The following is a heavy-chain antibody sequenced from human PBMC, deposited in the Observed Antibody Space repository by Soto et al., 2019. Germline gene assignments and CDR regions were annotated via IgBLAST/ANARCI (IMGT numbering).Heavy chain of an antibody. V-gene: IGHV3-30*18. D-gene: IGHD3-9*01. CDR1: GFTFSSYG. CDR3: AKDRWDVKYYDIFPGPVDY. CDR2: ISYDGSNK. J-gene: IGHJ4*02. Sequence: GGSLRLSCAASGFTFSSYGMHWVRQAPGKGLEWVAVISYDGSNKYYADSVKGRFTISRDNSKNTLYLQMNSLRAEDTAVYYYAKDRWDVKYYDIFPGPVDYWGQGTLVTVSS.